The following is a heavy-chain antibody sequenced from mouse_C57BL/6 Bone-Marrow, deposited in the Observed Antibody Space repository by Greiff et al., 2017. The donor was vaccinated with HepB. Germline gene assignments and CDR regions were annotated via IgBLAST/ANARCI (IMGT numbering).Heavy chain of an antibody. CDR1: GYTFTDYY. CDR2: IYPGSGNT. J-gene: IGHJ2*01. D-gene: IGHD1-1*01. Sequence: QVQLQQSGAELVRPGASVKLSCKASGYTFTDYYINWVKQRPGQGLEWIARIYPGSGNTYYNEKFKGKATLTAEKSSSTAYMQLSSLTSEDSAVYFCARSRITTVVSYYFDYWGQGTTLTVSS. V-gene: IGHV1-76*01. CDR3: ARSRITTVVSYYFDY.